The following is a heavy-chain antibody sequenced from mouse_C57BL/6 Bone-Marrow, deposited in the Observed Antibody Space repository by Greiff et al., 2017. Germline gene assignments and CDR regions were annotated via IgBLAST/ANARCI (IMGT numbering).Heavy chain of an antibody. V-gene: IGHV1-50*01. D-gene: IGHD2-1*01. Sequence: QVQLQQPGAELVKPGASVKLSCKASGYTFTSYWMQWVKQRPGQGLEWIGELDPSDSYTNYNQKFKGKATLTVDTSSSTAYMQLSSLTSEDSAVYYCARIYYGNLPYWYFDVWGTGTTVTVSS. J-gene: IGHJ1*03. CDR2: LDPSDSYT. CDR1: GYTFTSYW. CDR3: ARIYYGNLPYWYFDV.